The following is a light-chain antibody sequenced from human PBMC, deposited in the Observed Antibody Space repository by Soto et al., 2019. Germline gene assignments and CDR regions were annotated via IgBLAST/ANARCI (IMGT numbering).Light chain of an antibody. CDR2: AAS. CDR1: QGISNY. CDR3: QQYNSAPIT. V-gene: IGKV1-27*01. Sequence: DIPVTKSPSSLSASVGDRVTITCRASQGISNYLAWYQQKPGKVPKLLIYAASTLQSGGPSRFSGSGSGTDFTLTISSLQPEDVATYYCQQYNSAPITFGQGTRLVIK. J-gene: IGKJ5*01.